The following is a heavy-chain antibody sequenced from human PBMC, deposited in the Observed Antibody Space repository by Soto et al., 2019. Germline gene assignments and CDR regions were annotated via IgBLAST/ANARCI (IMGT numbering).Heavy chain of an antibody. CDR2: IYYSGST. J-gene: IGHJ4*02. Sequence: SETLSLTCTVSGGSISSYYWSWIRQPPGKGLEWIGYIYYSGSTNYNPSLKSRVTISVDTSKNQFSLKLSSVTAADTAVYYCARHRSVVAAKGNYFDYWGQGTLVTVSS. CDR3: ARHRSVVAAKGNYFDY. CDR1: GGSISSYY. D-gene: IGHD2-15*01. V-gene: IGHV4-59*08.